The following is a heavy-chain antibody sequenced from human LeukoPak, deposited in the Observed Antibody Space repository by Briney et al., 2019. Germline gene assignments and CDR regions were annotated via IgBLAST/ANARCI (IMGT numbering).Heavy chain of an antibody. D-gene: IGHD1-1*01. CDR1: GYTFTSYG. CDR2: ISAYNGNT. Sequence: GASVKVSCKASGYTFTSYGISWVRQAPGQGLEWMGWISAYNGNTNYAQKLQGRVTMTTDTSTSTAYMELSSLRSEDTAVYYCARGRGTETELYYFDYWGQGTLVTVSS. V-gene: IGHV1-18*01. CDR3: ARGRGTETELYYFDY. J-gene: IGHJ4*02.